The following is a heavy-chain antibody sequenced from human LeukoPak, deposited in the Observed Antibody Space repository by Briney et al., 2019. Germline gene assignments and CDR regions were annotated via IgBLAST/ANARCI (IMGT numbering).Heavy chain of an antibody. D-gene: IGHD6-19*01. Sequence: GGSLRLSCAASGFTFTNAWMSWVRQAPRKGLEWIGRIKSKTDGGTVDYAAPVKGRFTISRDDSKNTLYLQMNSLKIEDTAVYYCSRGPVAAYFDNWGQGTLVTVSP. CDR2: IKSKTDGGTV. CDR3: SRGPVAAYFDN. CDR1: GFTFTNAW. J-gene: IGHJ4*02. V-gene: IGHV3-15*01.